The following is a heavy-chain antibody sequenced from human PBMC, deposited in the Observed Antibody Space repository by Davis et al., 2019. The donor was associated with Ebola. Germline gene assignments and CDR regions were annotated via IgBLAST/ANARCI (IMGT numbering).Heavy chain of an antibody. Sequence: SETLSLTCTVSGGSIISSSHYWGWIRQPPGKGLEWIGNIYYSGTTNYHPSLKSRVTISVDTSKKQISLRLSSVTAADTAVYYGARHRRADFWSGLYYYYMDVWGKGTTVTVSS. D-gene: IGHD3-3*01. CDR1: GGSIISSSHY. CDR2: IYYSGTT. J-gene: IGHJ6*03. CDR3: ARHRRADFWSGLYYYYMDV. V-gene: IGHV4-39*07.